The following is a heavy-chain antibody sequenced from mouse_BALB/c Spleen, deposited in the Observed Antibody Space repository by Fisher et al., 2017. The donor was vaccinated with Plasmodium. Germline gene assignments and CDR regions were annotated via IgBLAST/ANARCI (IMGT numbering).Heavy chain of an antibody. CDR3: VRGNYGAMDS. D-gene: IGHD2-1*01. J-gene: IGHJ4*01. Sequence: KFKGKATLTADKSSSTAYMEVRSLTSEDSAVYYCVRGNYGAMDSWGQGTSVTVSS. V-gene: IGHV1-26*01.